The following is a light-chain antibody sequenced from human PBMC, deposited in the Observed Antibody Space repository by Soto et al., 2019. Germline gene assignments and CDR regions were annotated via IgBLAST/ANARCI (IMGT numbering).Light chain of an antibody. CDR1: QSVNSK. CDR3: QQYGDSLWT. J-gene: IGKJ1*01. Sequence: EIVMTQSPATLSVSPGERATLACRASQSVNSKLAWYQQKPGQAPRLLIYGTSNRATGIPDRFSGSGSGTDFTLTISRLEPADFAVYYCQQYGDSLWTFGQGTKVDI. CDR2: GTS. V-gene: IGKV3-20*01.